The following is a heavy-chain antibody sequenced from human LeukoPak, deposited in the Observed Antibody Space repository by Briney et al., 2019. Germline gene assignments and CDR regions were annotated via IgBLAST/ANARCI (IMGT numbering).Heavy chain of an antibody. V-gene: IGHV5-51*01. Sequence: GESLKISCKGSGYSFTTYWIAWVRQMPGKGLEWMGIIYPRDSDIRYSPPFQGQVTISADKSISTAYLQWSSLKASDTAMYYCARHDGFHWFDPWGQGTLVTVSS. CDR3: ARHDGFHWFDP. CDR2: IYPRDSDI. D-gene: IGHD3-3*01. CDR1: GYSFTTYW. J-gene: IGHJ5*02.